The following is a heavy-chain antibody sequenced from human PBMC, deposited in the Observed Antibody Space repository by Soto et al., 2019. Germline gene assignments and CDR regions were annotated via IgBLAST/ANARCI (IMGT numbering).Heavy chain of an antibody. CDR2: IIPIFGTA. V-gene: IGHV1-69*13. Sequence: SLVKLSCKAAGGTLSGYAISWVRQNPGQGLEWMGGIIPIFGTANYAQKFQGRVTITADESTSTAYMELSSLRSEDTAVYYCAREGTAMVVDAFDIWGQGTMVTVSS. D-gene: IGHD5-18*01. CDR3: AREGTAMVVDAFDI. J-gene: IGHJ3*02. CDR1: GGTLSGYA.